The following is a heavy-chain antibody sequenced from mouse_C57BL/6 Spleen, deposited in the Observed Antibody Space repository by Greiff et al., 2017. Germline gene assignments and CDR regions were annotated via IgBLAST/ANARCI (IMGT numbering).Heavy chain of an antibody. CDR2: IDPESGGT. J-gene: IGHJ2*01. CDR1: GYSFTDYE. CDR3: HCIFYFDY. V-gene: IGHV1-15*01. Sequence: VQLQQSGAELVRPGASVTMSCKASGYSFTDYEMHWVKQTPVNGLEWIGAIDPESGGTAYNQKFKGKAILTADKSSSTAYMELRSLTSEDSAVYYCHCIFYFDYWGQGTTLTVSA.